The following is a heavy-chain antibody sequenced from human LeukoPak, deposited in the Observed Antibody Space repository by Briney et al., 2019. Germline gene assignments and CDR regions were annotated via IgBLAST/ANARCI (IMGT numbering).Heavy chain of an antibody. Sequence: GASVKVSCKASGFTITNYTIHWVRQAPGQGLEWMGWINAAHDNTKYSQNFLGRVTITTDTSSATAYMDLSSLRYEDTAVYYCAREDYGVNDYWGQGTLVTVSS. V-gene: IGHV1-3*01. D-gene: IGHD4-17*01. CDR3: AREDYGVNDY. CDR1: GFTITNYT. J-gene: IGHJ4*02. CDR2: INAAHDNT.